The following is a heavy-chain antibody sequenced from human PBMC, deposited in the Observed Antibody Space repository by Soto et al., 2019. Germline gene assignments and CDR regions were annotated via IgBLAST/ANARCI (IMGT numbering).Heavy chain of an antibody. CDR2: IKSKTDGGTT. CDR3: TTDVIKPQDHSVVVPAAILACAY. J-gene: IGHJ4*02. CDR1: GFTFSNAW. D-gene: IGHD2-2*02. Sequence: GESLKISCAASGFTFSNAWMSWVRQAPGKGLEWVGRIKSKTDGGTTDYAAPVKGRFTISRDDSKNTLYLQMNSLKTEDTAVYYCTTDVIKPQDHSVVVPAAILACAYWGQGTLVTVSS. V-gene: IGHV3-15*01.